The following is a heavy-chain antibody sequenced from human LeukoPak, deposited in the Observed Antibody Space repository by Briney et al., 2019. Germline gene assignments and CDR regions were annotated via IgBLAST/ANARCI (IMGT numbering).Heavy chain of an antibody. Sequence: GGSLRLSCAASGFTFSNYWMSWVRQAPGKGLEWVANIKQDGSEKDFVDSVKGRFTISRDNAKKSLYLQMNSLRAEDTAVYYCARHNPYYDSSGYYLDAFDIWGQGTMVTVSS. D-gene: IGHD3-22*01. J-gene: IGHJ3*02. CDR2: IKQDGSEK. CDR1: GFTFSNYW. CDR3: ARHNPYYDSSGYYLDAFDI. V-gene: IGHV3-7*01.